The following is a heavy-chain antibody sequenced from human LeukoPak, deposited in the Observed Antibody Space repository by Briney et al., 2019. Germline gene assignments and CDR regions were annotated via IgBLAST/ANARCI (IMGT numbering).Heavy chain of an antibody. CDR2: TSNDGNNK. D-gene: IGHD3-10*02. CDR1: GFTFSRYA. Sequence: PGGSLRLSCAASGFTFSRYAMHWVRQAPGKGLEWVAVTSNDGNNKYYGDSVKGRFTISRDNAKNSLYLQMNSLRAEDTAVYYCARGTMFPYYFDYWGQGTLVTVSS. CDR3: ARGTMFPYYFDY. J-gene: IGHJ4*02. V-gene: IGHV3-30*04.